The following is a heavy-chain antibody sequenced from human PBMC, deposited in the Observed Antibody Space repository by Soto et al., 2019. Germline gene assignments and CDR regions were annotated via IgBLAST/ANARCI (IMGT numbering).Heavy chain of an antibody. CDR1: GGTFSSYA. D-gene: IGHD5-18*01. CDR2: IIPIFGTA. Sequence: RASVKVSCKASGGTFSSYAISWVRQAPGQGLEWMGGIIPIFGTANYAQKFQGRVTITADESTSTAYMELSSLRSEDTAVYYCASVDTAMDNNYYYCGMDVWGQGTTVTVSS. J-gene: IGHJ6*02. CDR3: ASVDTAMDNNYYYCGMDV. V-gene: IGHV1-69*13.